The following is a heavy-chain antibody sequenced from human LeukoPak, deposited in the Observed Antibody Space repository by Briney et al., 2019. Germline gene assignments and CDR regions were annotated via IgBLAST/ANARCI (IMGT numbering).Heavy chain of an antibody. CDR2: IYYTGST. D-gene: IGHD6-13*01. V-gene: IGHV4-59*12. CDR1: GGSISSYY. J-gene: IGHJ6*02. CDR3: ARGPLAAAGTLTYYYYGMDV. Sequence: SETLSLTCSVSGGSISSYYWSWIRQPPGKGLEWIGYIYYTGSTYYNPSLESRITMSVDTSKNHFSLKLSSVTAADTAVYYCARGPLAAAGTLTYYYYGMDVWGQGTTVTVSS.